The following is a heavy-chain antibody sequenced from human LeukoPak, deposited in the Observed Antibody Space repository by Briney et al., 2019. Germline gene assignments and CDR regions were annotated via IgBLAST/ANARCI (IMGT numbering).Heavy chain of an antibody. CDR2: IYHSGST. CDR3: ARASSYCSSTSCYFQGWFDP. D-gene: IGHD2-2*01. Sequence: SETLSLTCAVSGGSISSGGYSGSWIRQPPGKGLEWIGYIYHSGSTYYNPSLKSRVTISVDRSKNQFSLKLSSVTAADTAVYYCARASSYCSSTSCYFQGWFDPWGQGTLVTVSS. V-gene: IGHV4-30-2*01. CDR1: GGSISSGGYS. J-gene: IGHJ5*02.